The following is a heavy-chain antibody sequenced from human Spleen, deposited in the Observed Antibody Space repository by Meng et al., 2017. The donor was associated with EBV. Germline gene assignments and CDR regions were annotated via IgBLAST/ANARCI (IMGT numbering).Heavy chain of an antibody. CDR1: GYIFTSYG. V-gene: IGHV1-3*04. Sequence: QVQLVQSGAEVKKPGASVKDSCKASGYIFTSYGIHWVRQAPGQRLEWMGWINTGNGNTEYSQMFQDRVTITMDTSASTAYMELSSLRSEDTSVYYCTRVYRSSWYEWFDPWGQGTLVTVSS. D-gene: IGHD6-13*01. J-gene: IGHJ5*02. CDR3: TRVYRSSWYEWFDP. CDR2: INTGNGNT.